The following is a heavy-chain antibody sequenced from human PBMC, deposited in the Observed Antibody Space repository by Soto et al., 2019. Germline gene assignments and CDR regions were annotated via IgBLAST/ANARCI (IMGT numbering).Heavy chain of an antibody. CDR1: GGSFSGYY. J-gene: IGHJ4*02. CDR2: INHSGST. CDR3: ARGHDYGDLFDY. Sequence: PSETLSLTCAVYGGSFSGYYWSWIRQPPGKGLEWIGEINHSGSTNYNPSLKSRVTISVDTSKNQFSLKLSSVTAADTAVYYCARGHDYGDLFDYWGQGTLVTVSS. D-gene: IGHD4-17*01. V-gene: IGHV4-34*01.